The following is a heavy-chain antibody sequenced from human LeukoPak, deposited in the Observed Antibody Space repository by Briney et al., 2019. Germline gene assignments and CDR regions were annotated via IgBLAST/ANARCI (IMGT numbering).Heavy chain of an antibody. V-gene: IGHV3-74*01. J-gene: IGHJ4*02. CDR2: INTDGSST. CDR3: AREDSGSYYNDY. Sequence: SGGSLRLSCAASGFTFSSYWMHWVRQAPGRGLVWVSRINTDGSSTSYADSVKGRFIISRDNAKNTLYLQMNSLRAEDTAVYYCAREDSGSYYNDYWGQGTLVTVSS. D-gene: IGHD1-26*01. CDR1: GFTFSSYW.